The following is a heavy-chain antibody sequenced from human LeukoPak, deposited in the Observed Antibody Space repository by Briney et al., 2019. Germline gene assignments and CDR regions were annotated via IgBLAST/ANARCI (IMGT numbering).Heavy chain of an antibody. CDR3: AKEIRYFGLGTYQFYFDS. J-gene: IGHJ4*02. V-gene: IGHV3-23*01. CDR2: LIGSGGTT. CDR1: GFTFSSYA. D-gene: IGHD3-10*01. Sequence: GGSLRLSCAASGFTFSSYAMSWVRQAPGKGLEWVSGLIGSGGTTYYADSVKGRFTISRDNSKNTLFLQMNSLRAEDTAVYYCAKEIRYFGLGTYQFYFDSWGQGTLVTVSS.